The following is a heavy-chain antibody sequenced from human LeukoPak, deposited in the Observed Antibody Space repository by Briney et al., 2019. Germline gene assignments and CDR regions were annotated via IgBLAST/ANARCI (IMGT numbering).Heavy chain of an antibody. Sequence: PSETLSLTCSVSGGSINSTLYYWVWIRQPPGKGLEWIGSIYSRGSTYYNPSLKSRVTISVDTSKNQFSLKLSSVTAADTAVYYCARILNAGSGSYIWGQGTLVTVSS. J-gene: IGHJ4*02. V-gene: IGHV4-39*07. CDR3: ARILNAGSGSYI. CDR1: GGSINSTLYY. CDR2: IYSRGST. D-gene: IGHD3-10*01.